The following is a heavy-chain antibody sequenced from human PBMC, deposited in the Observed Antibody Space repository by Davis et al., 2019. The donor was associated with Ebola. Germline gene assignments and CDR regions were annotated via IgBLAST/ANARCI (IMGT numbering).Heavy chain of an antibody. CDR3: VREAGVGATYYYYMDV. CDR2: IYYNANT. CDR1: GGSISSDDYY. J-gene: IGHJ6*03. Sequence: SETLSLTCSVSGGSISSDDYYWTWIRQPPGKGLEWIGYIYYNANTYYNPSLKSRVTMSLDTSKNQLSLRLTSVTAADTAVYYCVREAGVGATYYYYMDVWGKGTTVTVSS. D-gene: IGHD1-26*01. V-gene: IGHV4-61*08.